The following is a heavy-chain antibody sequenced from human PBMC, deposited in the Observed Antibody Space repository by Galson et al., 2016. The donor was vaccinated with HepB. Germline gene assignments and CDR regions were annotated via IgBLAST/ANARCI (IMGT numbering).Heavy chain of an antibody. J-gene: IGHJ4*02. Sequence: SVKVSCKASGYTFTGCYMHWLRQAPGQRLEWVGWINANSGGTKYAENLQGRVTMTRDTAVSTAYMELRTLTSDDTAVYYCASQPVSGSYGLYWGQGTLVTVSS. V-gene: IGHV1-2*02. CDR1: GYTFTGCY. D-gene: IGHD6-19*01. CDR3: ASQPVSGSYGLY. CDR2: INANSGGT.